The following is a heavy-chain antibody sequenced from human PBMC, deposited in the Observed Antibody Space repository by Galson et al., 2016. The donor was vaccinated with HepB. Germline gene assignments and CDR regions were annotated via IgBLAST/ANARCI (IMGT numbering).Heavy chain of an antibody. V-gene: IGHV5-51*01. CDR2: IYPGDSDT. CDR3: ARLSTRGSYVDS. D-gene: IGHD3-16*01. J-gene: IGHJ4*02. Sequence: QSGAEVKKPEKSLKISCKGSGYNFTNYWIGWVRQMPGKGLEWMGIIYPGDSDTRYIASFQGQVTISADKSFTTAYLQWDSLKASDTAMYYCARLSTRGSYVDSWGQGTLVTVSS. CDR1: GYNFTNYW.